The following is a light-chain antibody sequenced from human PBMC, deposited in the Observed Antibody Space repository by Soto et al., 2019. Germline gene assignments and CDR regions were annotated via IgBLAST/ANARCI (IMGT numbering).Light chain of an antibody. Sequence: QSALTQTPSASGSPGQSVTISCTGTKNDIGVYDFVSWYQHHPGKAPRLIIYEVVQRPSGVPDRFSGSKSGNTASLNVSGLQAADEADYFCKSYAGSNTYVFGSGTKVTVL. J-gene: IGLJ1*01. V-gene: IGLV2-8*01. CDR2: EVV. CDR1: KNDIGVYDF. CDR3: KSYAGSNTYV.